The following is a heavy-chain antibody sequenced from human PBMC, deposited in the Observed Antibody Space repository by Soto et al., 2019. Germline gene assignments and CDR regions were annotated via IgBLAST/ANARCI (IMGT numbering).Heavy chain of an antibody. CDR2: IYYSGST. CDR1: GGSISSYY. CDR3: ARQGHAGVTTWVDGMDV. V-gene: IGHV4-59*08. J-gene: IGHJ6*02. Sequence: ETLSLTCTVSGGSISSYYWSWIRQPPGKGLEWIGYIYYSGSTNYNPSLKSRVTISVDTSKNQFSLKLSSVTAADTAVYYCARQGHAGVTTWVDGMDVWGQGTTVTVSS. D-gene: IGHD4-17*01.